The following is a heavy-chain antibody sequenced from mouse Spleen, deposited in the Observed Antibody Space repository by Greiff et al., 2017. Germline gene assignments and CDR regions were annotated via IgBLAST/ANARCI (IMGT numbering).Heavy chain of an antibody. CDR1: GYTFTSYW. V-gene: IGHV1-56*01. Sequence: QVQLQQSGPELVRPGASVKISCKAPGYTFTSYWMQWVRQRPGQGLEWIGEIFPGSGSTYYNEKFKGKATLTVDTSSSTAYMQLSSLTSEDSAVYFCARREDYYGSPFAYWGQGTLVTVSA. CDR3: ARREDYYGSPFAY. J-gene: IGHJ3*01. CDR2: IFPGSGST. D-gene: IGHD1-1*01.